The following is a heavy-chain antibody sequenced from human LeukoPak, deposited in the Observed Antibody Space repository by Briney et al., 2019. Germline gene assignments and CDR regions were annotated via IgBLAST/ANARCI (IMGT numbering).Heavy chain of an antibody. D-gene: IGHD3-10*01. V-gene: IGHV4-59*12. J-gene: IGHJ4*02. CDR2: IYYSGST. Sequence: SETLSLTCTVSGGSISSYYWSWIRQPPGKGLEWIGYIYYSGSTNYNPSLKSRVTTSVDTSKNQFSLKLSSVTAADTAVYYCAREGDYYGSGSYYTPFDYWGQGTLVTVSS. CDR3: AREGDYYGSGSYYTPFDY. CDR1: GGSISSYY.